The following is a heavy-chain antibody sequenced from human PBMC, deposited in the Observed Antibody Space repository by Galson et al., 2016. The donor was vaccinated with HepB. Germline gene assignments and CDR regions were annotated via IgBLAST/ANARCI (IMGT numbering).Heavy chain of an antibody. Sequence: QSGAEVKKPGESLRISCKGSGYSFTTYWISWVRQMPGKGLEWVGRIDPSDSYTSYRPSFQGHVAISVDRSISTAYLQWTSLKASDTAIYYCGRSEDDWSLDDWGQGTLITVSS. CDR1: GYSFTTYW. V-gene: IGHV5-10-1*01. CDR2: IDPSDSYT. J-gene: IGHJ4*02. CDR3: GRSEDDWSLDD. D-gene: IGHD1-1*01.